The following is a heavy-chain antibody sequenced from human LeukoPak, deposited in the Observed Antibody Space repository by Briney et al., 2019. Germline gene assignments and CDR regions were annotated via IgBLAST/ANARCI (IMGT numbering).Heavy chain of an antibody. CDR3: ARKTRYGDYAD. CDR1: GGSIRSYY. Sequence: ETSETLSLTCTVSGGSIRSYYWSWIRQPPGKGLEWIGYIYYSGSTNYNPSLKSRVTISVDTSRNQFSLKLSSVTAADTAVYYCARKTRYGDYADWGQGTLVTVSS. J-gene: IGHJ4*02. D-gene: IGHD4-17*01. CDR2: IYYSGST. V-gene: IGHV4-59*08.